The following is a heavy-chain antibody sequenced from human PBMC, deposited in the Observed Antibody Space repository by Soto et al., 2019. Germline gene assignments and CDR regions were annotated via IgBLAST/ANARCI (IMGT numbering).Heavy chain of an antibody. CDR2: ISGSGGST. Sequence: GGSLRLSCAASGFTFSSYAMSWVRQAPGKGLEWVSAISGSGGSTYYADSVKGRFTISRDNSKNTLYLQMNSLRAEDTAVYYCAKDGVRCSSTSCYVLGXFDYWGQGPLVTVSS. CDR1: GFTFSSYA. D-gene: IGHD2-2*01. J-gene: IGHJ4*02. V-gene: IGHV3-23*01. CDR3: AKDGVRCSSTSCYVLGXFDY.